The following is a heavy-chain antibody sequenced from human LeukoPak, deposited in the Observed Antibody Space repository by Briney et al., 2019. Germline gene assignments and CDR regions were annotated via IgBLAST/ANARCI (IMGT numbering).Heavy chain of an antibody. V-gene: IGHV4-34*01. CDR2: INHSGST. Sequence: SSETLSLTCAVYGGSFSGYYWSWIRQPPGKGLGWIGEINHSGSTNYNPSLKGRVTISVDTSKNQFSLKLSSVTAADTAVYYCAKRLRWSEFDYWGQGTLVTVSS. CDR1: GGSFSGYY. CDR3: AKRLRWSEFDY. D-gene: IGHD4-23*01. J-gene: IGHJ4*02.